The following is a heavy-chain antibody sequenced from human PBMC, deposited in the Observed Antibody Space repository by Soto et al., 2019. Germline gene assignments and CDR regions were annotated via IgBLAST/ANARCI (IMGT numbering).Heavy chain of an antibody. D-gene: IGHD2-2*01. CDR1: GFTFSSYG. Sequence: QVQLVESGGGVVQPGRSLRLSCAASGFTFSSYGMHWVRQAPGKGLEWVAVISYDGSDKYYADSVKGRFTISRDNSKNTLYLKMNGIRAEDTAVYYSASCISTSCYVDGMDVWGQGTTVTVSS. CDR3: ASCISTSCYVDGMDV. CDR2: ISYDGSDK. J-gene: IGHJ6*02. V-gene: IGHV3-30*03.